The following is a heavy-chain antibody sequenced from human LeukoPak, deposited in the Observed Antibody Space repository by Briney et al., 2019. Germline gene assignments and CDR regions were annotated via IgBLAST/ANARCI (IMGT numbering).Heavy chain of an antibody. CDR1: GGSISSYY. CDR3: ARVRYSSSRYYYYYMDV. V-gene: IGHV4-4*09. CDR2: IYTSGST. Sequence: PSETLSLTCTVSGGSISSYYWSWIRKPPGKGLEWIGSIYTSGSTSYKPSLKSRVTISVDTSKNQFSLKLTSVTAADTAVYYCARVRYSSSRYYYYYMDVWGKGTTVTVSS. D-gene: IGHD6-13*01. J-gene: IGHJ6*03.